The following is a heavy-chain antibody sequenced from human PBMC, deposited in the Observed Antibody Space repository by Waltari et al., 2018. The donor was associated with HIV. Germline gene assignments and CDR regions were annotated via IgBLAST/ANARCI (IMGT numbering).Heavy chain of an antibody. CDR1: GYRFTTYG. V-gene: IGHV1-18*01. Sequence: QVQLVQSGAEVKKTRDSVKVSCRASGYRFTTYGISWARQATAQGLEWMGWISAYNGNTNYAQKLQGRVTMTTDTSTSTAYMELRSLRSDDTAVYYCARGPSRGGEAVYAFDIWGQGTMVTVSS. J-gene: IGHJ3*02. CDR2: ISAYNGNT. CDR3: ARGPSRGGEAVYAFDI. D-gene: IGHD3-16*01.